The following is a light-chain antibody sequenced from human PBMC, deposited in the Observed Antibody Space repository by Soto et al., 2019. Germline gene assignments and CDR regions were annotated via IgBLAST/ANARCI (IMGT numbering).Light chain of an antibody. CDR2: EAT. Sequence: DIQMTQSLSSVSASVGDTVTITCRASQGLKFLAWYQQKPGKAPRLLIYEATNLQSGVPPRFSGSGSGTDFTLTISSLQPEDFATYFCQQANSFPITFGQGTRLEIK. CDR3: QQANSFPIT. V-gene: IGKV1-12*01. CDR1: QGLKF. J-gene: IGKJ5*01.